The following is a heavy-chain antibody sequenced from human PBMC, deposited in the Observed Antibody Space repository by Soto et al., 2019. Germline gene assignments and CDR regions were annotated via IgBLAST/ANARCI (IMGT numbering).Heavy chain of an antibody. J-gene: IGHJ5*02. CDR2: IYYSGST. Sequence: QVQLQESGPGLVKPSQTLSLTCTVSGGSISSGGYYWSWIRQHPGKGLEWIGYIYYSGSTYYNPCLKSRVTISVDTSKNQFSQNLSSVTAADTAVYYCARSMVRGVMGSNWFDPWGQGTLVTVSS. D-gene: IGHD3-10*01. CDR1: GGSISSGGYY. V-gene: IGHV4-31*03. CDR3: ARSMVRGVMGSNWFDP.